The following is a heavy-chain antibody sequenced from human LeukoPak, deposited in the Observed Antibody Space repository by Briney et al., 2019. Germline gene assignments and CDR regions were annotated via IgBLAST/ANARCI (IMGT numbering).Heavy chain of an antibody. D-gene: IGHD2-15*01. CDR1: GLSFGAHA. V-gene: IGHV3-23*01. CDR2: VGGGGQRT. CDR3: AKDRGYYVDTGTINF. J-gene: IGHJ4*02. Sequence: PGGSLRLSCAASGLSFGAHAMHWVRQAAGMGLEWVSGVGGGGQRTHYADSVKGRFTISRGNSKNTLYLQMNSLRAEDTAIYYCAKDRGYYVDTGTINFWGQGTLVTVSP.